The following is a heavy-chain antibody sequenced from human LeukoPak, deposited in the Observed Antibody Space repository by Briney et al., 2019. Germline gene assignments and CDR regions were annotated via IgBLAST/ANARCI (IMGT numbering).Heavy chain of an antibody. J-gene: IGHJ4*02. CDR3: AKSFWWFGEFSPFDY. V-gene: IGHV3-21*01. CDR1: GFTFSTFA. D-gene: IGHD3-10*01. Sequence: GGSLRLSCEAPGFTFSTFAMIWVRQPPGKGLEWVSSISSSRSSIYYADSMKGRFTISRDNAKNSLYLQMNSLRAEDTAVYYCAKSFWWFGEFSPFDYWGQGILVTVSS. CDR2: ISSSRSSI.